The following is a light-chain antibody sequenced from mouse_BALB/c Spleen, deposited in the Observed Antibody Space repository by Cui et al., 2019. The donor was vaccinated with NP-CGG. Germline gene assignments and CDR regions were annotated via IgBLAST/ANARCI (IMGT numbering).Light chain of an antibody. CDR3: ALWYSNHWV. CDR1: TGTVTTSNY. V-gene: IGLV1*01. Sequence: AVVTQESALTTSPGETVTITCRSSTGTVTTSNYANWVQEKPDHLFTGVIGGTKNRTPGVPARFSGSLIGDKAALTITGAQTEDEAIYFCALWYSNHWVFGGGTKLTVL. J-gene: IGLJ1*01. CDR2: GTK.